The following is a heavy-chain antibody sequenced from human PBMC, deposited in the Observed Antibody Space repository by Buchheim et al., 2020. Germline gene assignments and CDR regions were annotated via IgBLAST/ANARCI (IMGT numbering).Heavy chain of an antibody. CDR3: ATDPNYSSRHNWFDP. CDR2: INHSGST. CDR1: GGSFSGYY. D-gene: IGHD6-13*01. J-gene: IGHJ5*02. Sequence: QVQLQQWGAGLLKPSGTLSPTCAVYGGSFSGYYWSWIRQPPGKGLEWIGEINHSGSTNYNPSLKSRVTISVDTSKNQFSLKLSSVTAADTAVYYCATDPNYSSRHNWFDPWGQGTL. V-gene: IGHV4-34*01.